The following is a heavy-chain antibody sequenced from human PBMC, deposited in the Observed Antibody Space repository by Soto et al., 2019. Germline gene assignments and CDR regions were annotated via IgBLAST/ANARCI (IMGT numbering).Heavy chain of an antibody. CDR1: GFTFSSYG. D-gene: IGHD3-22*01. Sequence: PGGSLRLSCAASGFTFSSYGMHWVRQAPGKGLEWVAVISYDGSNKYYADSVKGRFTISRDNSKNTLYLQMNSLRAEDTAVYYCAKDYYYDSSGHYYWGQGTLVTVS. CDR3: AKDYYYDSSGHYY. CDR2: ISYDGSNK. V-gene: IGHV3-30*18. J-gene: IGHJ4*02.